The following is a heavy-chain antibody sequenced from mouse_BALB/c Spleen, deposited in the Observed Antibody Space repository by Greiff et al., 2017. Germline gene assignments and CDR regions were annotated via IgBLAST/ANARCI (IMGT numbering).Heavy chain of an antibody. V-gene: IGHV1-52*01. Sequence: QVQLQQPGAELVRPGASVKLSCTASGYTFTSYWMNWVKQRPEQGLEWIGRIDPYDSETHYNQKFKDKAILTVDKSSSTAYMQLSSLTSEDSAVYYCARGGTARATSWFAYWGQGTLVTVSA. CDR3: ARGGTARATSWFAY. CDR1: GYTFTSYW. D-gene: IGHD3-2*01. J-gene: IGHJ3*01. CDR2: IDPYDSET.